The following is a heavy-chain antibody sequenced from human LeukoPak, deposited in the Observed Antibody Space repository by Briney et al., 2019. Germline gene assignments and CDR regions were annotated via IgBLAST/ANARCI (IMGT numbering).Heavy chain of an antibody. Sequence: GGSLRLSCAASGFTFSSYVMWWVRQSPDKGLEWVAATSIEGPTKYHAESVKGRFTISRDNSKNTLYLQMNSLRAEDTAVYYCARVRVPDYGDYVVYYYYMDVWGKGTTVTVSS. CDR2: TSIEGPTK. CDR3: ARVRVPDYGDYVVYYYYMDV. V-gene: IGHV3-30*14. CDR1: GFTFSSYV. J-gene: IGHJ6*03. D-gene: IGHD4-17*01.